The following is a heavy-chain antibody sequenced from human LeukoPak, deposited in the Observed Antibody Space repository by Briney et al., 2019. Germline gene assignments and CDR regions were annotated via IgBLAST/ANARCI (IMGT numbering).Heavy chain of an antibody. J-gene: IGHJ4*02. V-gene: IGHV1-18*01. CDR2: ISAYNGNT. D-gene: IGHD1-26*01. Sequence: ASVKVSCKASGYTFTSYGISWVRQAPGQGLEWMGWISAYNGNTKYAQKLQDRVTMTTDTSTSTAYMELRSLIPDDTAVYYCARSPPPTIVGAHYFDYWGQGTLVTVSS. CDR3: ARSPPPTIVGAHYFDY. CDR1: GYTFTSYG.